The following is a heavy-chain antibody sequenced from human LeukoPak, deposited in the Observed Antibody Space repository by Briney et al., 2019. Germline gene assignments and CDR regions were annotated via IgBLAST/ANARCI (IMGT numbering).Heavy chain of an antibody. CDR1: GFIFSSYA. D-gene: IGHD4-17*01. CDR3: AKDYGDYDYYYYGMDV. Sequence: GGSLRLSCAASGFIFSSYAMSWVRQAPGKGREWVSAISGSGGSTYYADSVKGRFTISRDNSKNTLYLQMNSLRAEDTAVYYCAKDYGDYDYYYYGMDVWGQGTTVTVSS. J-gene: IGHJ6*02. CDR2: ISGSGGST. V-gene: IGHV3-23*01.